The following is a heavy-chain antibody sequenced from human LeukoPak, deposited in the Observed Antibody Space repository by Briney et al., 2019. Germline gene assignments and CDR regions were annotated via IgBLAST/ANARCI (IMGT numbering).Heavy chain of an antibody. CDR1: GYTFTSYA. Sequence: ASVKVSCKASGYTFTSYAMNWVRQAPGQGLEWMGWISTNTGNPTYAQGFAGRFVFSLDTSVSTAYLQISSLKAEDTTVYYCARGRTRLGEPRFDYWGQGTLVTVSS. CDR2: ISTNTGNP. CDR3: ARGRTRLGEPRFDY. J-gene: IGHJ4*02. V-gene: IGHV7-4-1*02. D-gene: IGHD3-16*01.